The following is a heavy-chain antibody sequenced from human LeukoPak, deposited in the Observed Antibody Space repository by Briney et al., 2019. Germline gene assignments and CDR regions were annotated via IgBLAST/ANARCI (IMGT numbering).Heavy chain of an antibody. Sequence: GESLKISCKGSGYSFTSYWIGWVRQMPGKGLEWMGIIYPGDSDTRYSRSFQGQVTISADKSISTAYLQWSSLKASDTAMYYCARCMAAAGSYYYYMDVWGKGTTVTVSS. CDR3: ARCMAAAGSYYYYMDV. D-gene: IGHD6-13*01. J-gene: IGHJ6*03. V-gene: IGHV5-51*01. CDR1: GYSFTSYW. CDR2: IYPGDSDT.